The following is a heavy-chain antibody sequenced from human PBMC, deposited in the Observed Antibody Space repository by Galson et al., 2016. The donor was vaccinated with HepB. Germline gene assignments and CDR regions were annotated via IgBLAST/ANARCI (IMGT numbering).Heavy chain of an antibody. J-gene: IGHJ6*04. V-gene: IGHV3-23*01. CDR3: AKGITIFGVVTYGMDV. CDR1: GFTPTNYA. Sequence: SLRLSCAASGFTPTNYAMTWVRQAPGEGLEWVSGMNGSGGRAYYADSVKGRFTISRDNSKNTMYLQMNNLRAEDTAVYYCAKGITIFGVVTYGMDVWGKGTTVTVSS. CDR2: MNGSGGRA. D-gene: IGHD3-3*01.